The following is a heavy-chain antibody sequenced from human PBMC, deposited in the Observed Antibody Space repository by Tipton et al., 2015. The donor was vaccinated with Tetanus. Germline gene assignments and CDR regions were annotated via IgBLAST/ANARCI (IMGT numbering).Heavy chain of an antibody. CDR3: ARHLYGYWFDP. D-gene: IGHD2/OR15-2a*01. Sequence: TLSLTCIVSGASISDKKYYWGWIRQAPGKGLEWIASVYFEGSTYYSPSLRSRLTIDVDTSQNLFSLRLASVTAADTAVYYCARHLYGYWFDPWGQGAPVTVSS. CDR2: VYFEGST. J-gene: IGHJ5*02. CDR1: GASISDKKYY. V-gene: IGHV4-39*02.